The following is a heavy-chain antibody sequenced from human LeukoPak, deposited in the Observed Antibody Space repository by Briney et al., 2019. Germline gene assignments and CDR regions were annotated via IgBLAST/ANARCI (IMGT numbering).Heavy chain of an antibody. D-gene: IGHD6-13*01. V-gene: IGHV4-59*01. J-gene: IGHJ6*04. Sequence: SETLSLTCTVSGGSISSYYWSWIRQPPGKGLEWIGYIYYSGSTNCNPSLKSRVTISVDTSKNQFSLKLSSVTAADTAVYYCAREGIAAAGTDYYYGMDVWGKGTTVTVSS. CDR3: AREGIAAAGTDYYYGMDV. CDR1: GGSISSYY. CDR2: IYYSGST.